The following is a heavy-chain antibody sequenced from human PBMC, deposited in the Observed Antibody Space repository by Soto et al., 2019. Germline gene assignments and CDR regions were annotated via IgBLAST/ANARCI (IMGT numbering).Heavy chain of an antibody. CDR2: IRAGDDKT. J-gene: IGHJ3*01. Sequence: QVQLVQSGAEVKKPGASVKLSCRAVGYNVTTQTMNWVCQAPGQSLEWMGWIRAGDDKTKYSQKFQGRVPITSDTSASTVYMELTSLTSEDTAVYYCARDIVTLGPRANDAFDLWGQGTLVTVSS. D-gene: IGHD1-26*01. V-gene: IGHV1-3*01. CDR1: GYNVTTQT. CDR3: ARDIVTLGPRANDAFDL.